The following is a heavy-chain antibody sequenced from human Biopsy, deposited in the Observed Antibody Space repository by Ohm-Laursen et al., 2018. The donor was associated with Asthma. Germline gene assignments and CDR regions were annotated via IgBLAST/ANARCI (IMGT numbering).Heavy chain of an antibody. D-gene: IGHD6-19*01. CDR2: IMTVFGTT. CDR1: GGTFSNFA. Sequence: SVKVSCKAPGGTFSNFAISWVRQAPGQGLEWLGGIMTVFGTTNYAQKFQGRVTITADESTSTAYMEVTSPRSEDTAIYYCARRQVGYSSGWSLLLKKIYYSGMDVWGQGTAVTVSS. V-gene: IGHV1-69*13. J-gene: IGHJ6*02. CDR3: ARRQVGYSSGWSLLLKKIYYSGMDV.